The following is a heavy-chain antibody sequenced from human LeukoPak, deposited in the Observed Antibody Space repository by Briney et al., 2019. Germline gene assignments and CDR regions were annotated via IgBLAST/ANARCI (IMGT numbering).Heavy chain of an antibody. CDR2: IYYSEST. D-gene: IGHD5-18*01. CDR1: GGSTSSGDYY. Sequence: PSETLSLTCTVSGGSTSSGDYYWSWIRQPPGKGLEWIGYIYYSESTYYNPSLKSRVTISVDTSKNQFSLKLSSVTAADTAVYYCARDGEYSYGGFDPWGQGTLVTVSS. J-gene: IGHJ5*02. CDR3: ARDGEYSYGGFDP. V-gene: IGHV4-30-4*01.